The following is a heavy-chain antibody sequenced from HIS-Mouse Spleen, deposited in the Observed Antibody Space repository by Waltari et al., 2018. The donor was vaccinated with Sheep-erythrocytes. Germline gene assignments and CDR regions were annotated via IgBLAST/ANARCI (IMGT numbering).Heavy chain of an antibody. Sequence: EVQLVESGGGLVKPGGSLRLSCAASGFTFSSYSMNWVGQAPGKGLEWVSSSSSSSSYIYYADSVEGRFTISRDNAKNSLYLQMNSLRAEDTAVYYCARVAAVTTYYFDYWGQGTLVTVSS. CDR1: GFTFSSYS. CDR2: SSSSSSYI. V-gene: IGHV3-21*01. CDR3: ARVAAVTTYYFDY. J-gene: IGHJ4*02. D-gene: IGHD4-17*01.